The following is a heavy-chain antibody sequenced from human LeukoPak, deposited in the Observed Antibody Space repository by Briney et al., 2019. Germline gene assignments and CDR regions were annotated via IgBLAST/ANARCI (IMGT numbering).Heavy chain of an antibody. Sequence: SETLSLTCAVYGGSFSGYYWSWIRQPPGKGLEWIGEINHSGSTNYNPSLKGRVTISVDTSKNQFSLKLSSVTAADTAVYYCASRTMVRGVTFDYWGQGTLVTVSS. CDR3: ASRTMVRGVTFDY. V-gene: IGHV4-34*01. J-gene: IGHJ4*02. D-gene: IGHD3-10*01. CDR2: INHSGST. CDR1: GGSFSGYY.